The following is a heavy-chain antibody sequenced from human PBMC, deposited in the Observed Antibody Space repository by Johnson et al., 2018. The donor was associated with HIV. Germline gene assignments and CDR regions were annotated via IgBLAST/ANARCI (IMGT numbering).Heavy chain of an antibody. CDR2: IAHDESIT. Sequence: QEQLVESGGGVVQPGRSLRLSCEASGFTFSSYGMAWVRQAPGKGLEWVAFIAHDESITHYADSVKGRFTMSRDNSKNTLYLQMKSLRAEDTAIYYCAKDDNLGVWYSDAFDIWGQGTVVTVSS. CDR3: AKDDNLGVWYSDAFDI. CDR1: GFTFSSYG. J-gene: IGHJ3*02. V-gene: IGHV3-30*18. D-gene: IGHD2-21*02.